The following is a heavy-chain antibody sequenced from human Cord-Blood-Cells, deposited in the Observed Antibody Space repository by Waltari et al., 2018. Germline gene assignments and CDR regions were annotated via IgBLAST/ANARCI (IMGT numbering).Heavy chain of an antibody. J-gene: IGHJ4*02. CDR1: GFTSSTPC. CDR2: IKSKTDGGTT. Sequence: EVQLVESGGGLVKTGGSLRLSCAASGFTSSTPCLSWARQAPGKGLEWVGRIKSKTDGGTTDYAAPVKGRFTISRDDSKNTLYLQMNSLKTEDTAVYYCTTDSLLANYFDYWGQGTLVTVSS. D-gene: IGHD1-26*01. CDR3: TTDSLLANYFDY. V-gene: IGHV3-15*01.